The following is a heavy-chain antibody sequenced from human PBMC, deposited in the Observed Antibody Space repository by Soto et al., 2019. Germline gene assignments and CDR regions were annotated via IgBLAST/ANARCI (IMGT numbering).Heavy chain of an antibody. CDR2: IWYDGSYR. Sequence: QVQLVQSGGGVVQSGRSLRLSCISSGFTFNTYGMFWARQAPGTGLEWVAGIWYDGSYRYYVASVKGRFTVSRDNSKNTVYLEMNNLRAEDTAVYYCARISGSGHLGWFDPWGQGTLVTVSS. CDR3: ARISGSGHLGWFDP. J-gene: IGHJ5*02. CDR1: GFTFNTYG. V-gene: IGHV3-33*01. D-gene: IGHD3-10*01.